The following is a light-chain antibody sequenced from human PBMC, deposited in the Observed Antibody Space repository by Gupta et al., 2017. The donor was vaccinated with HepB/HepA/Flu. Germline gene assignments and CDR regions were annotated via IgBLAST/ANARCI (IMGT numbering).Light chain of an antibody. V-gene: IGKV3-20*01. CDR3: QRYSTSGLT. J-gene: IGKJ4*01. Sequence: IVLTQSPGTLSLSPGERATLSCRASQTIRNNYVAWYQQKPGQAPRLLIYGASSRATGVPDRFSGSGSGPDFSLIIKRLEPEDSALYYCQRYSTSGLTFGGWTKEEI. CDR2: GAS. CDR1: QTIRNNY.